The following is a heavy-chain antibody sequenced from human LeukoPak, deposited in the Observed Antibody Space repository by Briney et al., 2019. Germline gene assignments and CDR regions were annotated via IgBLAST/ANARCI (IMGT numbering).Heavy chain of an antibody. CDR3: ARDLFGGIAANY. D-gene: IGHD6-13*01. CDR1: GGSISSHY. CDR2: IYYSGST. J-gene: IGHJ4*02. Sequence: SETLSLTCTVPGGSISSHYWSWIRQPPGKGLEWIGYIYYSGSTNYNLSLKSRVTISVDTSKNQFSLKLSSVTAADTAVYYCARDLFGGIAANYWGQGTLVTVSS. V-gene: IGHV4-59*11.